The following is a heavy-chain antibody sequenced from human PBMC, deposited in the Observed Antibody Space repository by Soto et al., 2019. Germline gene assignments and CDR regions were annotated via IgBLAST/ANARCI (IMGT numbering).Heavy chain of an antibody. CDR3: ASTRVYYDSSGSVFDY. V-gene: IGHV1-18*01. J-gene: IGHJ4*02. D-gene: IGHD3-22*01. CDR2: ISAYNGNT. CDR1: CFTFTSYG. Sequence: GSSVKGSCKASCFTFTSYGISWVRPAPGQGLEWMGWISAYNGNTNYAQKLQGRVTMTTDTSTSTAYMEMRSLRSDDTAVYHCASTRVYYDSSGSVFDYWGQGTLVTVSS.